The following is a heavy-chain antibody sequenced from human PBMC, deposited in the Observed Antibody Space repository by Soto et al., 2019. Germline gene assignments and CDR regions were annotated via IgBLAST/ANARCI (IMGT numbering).Heavy chain of an antibody. CDR2: IYYSGST. CDR1: GGSISSYY. D-gene: IGHD6-6*01. J-gene: IGHJ4*02. Sequence: PSEPLSLTCNVSGGSISSYYWSWIRQPPGKGLEWIGYIYYSGSTNYNPSLKSRVTISVDTSKNQFSLKLSSVTAADTAVYYCARGKEGIAARPYFDYWGQGTLVTVSS. V-gene: IGHV4-59*01. CDR3: ARGKEGIAARPYFDY.